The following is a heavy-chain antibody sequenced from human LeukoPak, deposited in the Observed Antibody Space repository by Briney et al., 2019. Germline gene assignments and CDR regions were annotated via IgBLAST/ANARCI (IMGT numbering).Heavy chain of an antibody. Sequence: SETLSLTCTVSGGSISNYYWSWIRQPPGKGLEWIGYIYYSGGTYYNSSLKSRVTISVDTSKKQFSLNLSSVTAADTAVYYCARCGYSYGTGYYFDYWGQGTLVTVSS. V-gene: IGHV4-59*01. CDR1: GGSISNYY. CDR2: IYYSGGT. J-gene: IGHJ4*02. D-gene: IGHD5-18*01. CDR3: ARCGYSYGTGYYFDY.